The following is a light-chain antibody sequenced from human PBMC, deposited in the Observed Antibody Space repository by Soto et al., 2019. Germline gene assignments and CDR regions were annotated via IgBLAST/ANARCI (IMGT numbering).Light chain of an antibody. J-gene: IGKJ1*01. V-gene: IGKV3-11*01. CDR1: QSVSSY. Sequence: EIVLTQSPATLSLSPGERATLSCRASQSVSSYLAWYQQKPCQAPRLLIYDASNRATGIPARFSGSGSGTDFTLTISSLETEDFAGYYCQQRSNWPWTFGQGTKVEIK. CDR3: QQRSNWPWT. CDR2: DAS.